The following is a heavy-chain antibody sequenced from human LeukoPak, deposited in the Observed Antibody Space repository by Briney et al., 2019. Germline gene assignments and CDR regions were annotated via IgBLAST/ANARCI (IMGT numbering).Heavy chain of an antibody. D-gene: IGHD3-3*01. CDR3: AREISPTFWSGYYAYYYYGMDV. V-gene: IGHV1-18*01. CDR1: GYTFTSYG. Sequence: ASVKVSCKASGYTFTSYGISWARQAPGQGLEWMGWISAYNGNTNYAQKLQGRVTMTTDTSTSTAYMELRSLRSDDTAVYYCAREISPTFWSGYYAYYYYGMDVWGQGTTVAVSS. CDR2: ISAYNGNT. J-gene: IGHJ6*02.